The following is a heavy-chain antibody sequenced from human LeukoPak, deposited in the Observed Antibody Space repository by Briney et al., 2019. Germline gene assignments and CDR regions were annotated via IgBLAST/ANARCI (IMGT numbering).Heavy chain of an antibody. J-gene: IGHJ6*02. Sequence: SETLSLTCTVSGGSISSYYWSWIRQPAGKGLEWIGRIYTSGSTNYNPSLKSRVTMSVDTSKNQFSLKLSSVTAADTAVYYCARPWDIRSAVRGVIPFGMDVWGQGTTVTVSS. CDR2: IYTSGST. CDR1: GGSISSYY. D-gene: IGHD3-10*01. CDR3: ARPWDIRSAVRGVIPFGMDV. V-gene: IGHV4-4*07.